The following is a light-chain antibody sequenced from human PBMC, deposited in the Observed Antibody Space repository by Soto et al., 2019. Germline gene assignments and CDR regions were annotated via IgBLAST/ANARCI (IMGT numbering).Light chain of an antibody. J-gene: IGLJ1*01. Sequence: QSVLTQPASVSGSPGQSITISCTGTSSDVGGYNYVSWYQQHPGKAPKLMIYDVSNRPSGVSNRFSGSKSGNTASLTISGLQAEDEADYYCSLYTSSSLCVFGTGTKLTVL. CDR2: DVS. V-gene: IGLV2-14*01. CDR1: SSDVGGYNY. CDR3: SLYTSSSLCV.